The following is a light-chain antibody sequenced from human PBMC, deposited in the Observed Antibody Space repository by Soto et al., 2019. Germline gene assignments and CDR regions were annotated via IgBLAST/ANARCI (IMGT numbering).Light chain of an antibody. J-gene: IGKJ4*01. CDR2: AAS. CDR1: RSVGNN. CDR3: QQHADWPLT. Sequence: ELVLTQSPATLSLSPGERATLSCRASRSVGNNLAWSQKKPGQAPGLLIYAASTRATGIPARFSGNGSGTDFTLTINSREPEDFAVYYCQQHADWPLTFGGGTKVEIK. V-gene: IGKV3-11*01.